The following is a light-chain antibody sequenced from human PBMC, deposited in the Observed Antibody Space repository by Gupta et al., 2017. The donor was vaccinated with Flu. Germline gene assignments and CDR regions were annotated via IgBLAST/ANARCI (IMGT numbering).Light chain of an antibody. CDR1: QSVRSN. Sequence: EIVMTQSPATLSVSPGERATLSCRASQSVRSNLAWYQQKPGQAPRLLIYGASTRDTGITARFSGSGSGKEFPLTISSRQSEDFAVYYCQQYNNWPPLTFGGGTKVEIK. CDR3: QQYNNWPPLT. CDR2: GAS. J-gene: IGKJ4*01. V-gene: IGKV3-15*01.